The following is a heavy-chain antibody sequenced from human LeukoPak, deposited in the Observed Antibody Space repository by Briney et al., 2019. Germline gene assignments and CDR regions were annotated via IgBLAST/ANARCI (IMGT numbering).Heavy chain of an antibody. CDR2: INPKSGGT. D-gene: IGHD6-13*01. J-gene: IGHJ5*01. V-gene: IGHV1-2*02. CDR1: GHTFTGYY. CDR3: MREVGSINWYAY. Sequence: ASVKVSCKASGHTFTGYYMHWVRQAPGQGLEWMGWINPKSGGTKYAQKFQGRVTMTRDTSISTAYIEVSRLRSDDTAVYYCMREVGSINWYAYWGQGTLVTVSS.